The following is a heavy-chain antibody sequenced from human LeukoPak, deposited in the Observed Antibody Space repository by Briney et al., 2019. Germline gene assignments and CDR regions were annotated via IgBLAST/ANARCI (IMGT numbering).Heavy chain of an antibody. J-gene: IGHJ4*02. CDR2: ISGSGTVT. V-gene: IGHV3-23*01. CDR1: GFTFSNHA. D-gene: IGHD2-15*01. Sequence: PGGSLRLSCAASGFTFSNHAMNWVRQAPGKGLEWVSIISGSGTVTYYADSVKGRFTISRENSKNTLYLQMNSLRAEDTAVYYCAKTSVGGGRIIGSGYFDNWGRGTLVTVSS. CDR3: AKTSVGGGRIIGSGYFDN.